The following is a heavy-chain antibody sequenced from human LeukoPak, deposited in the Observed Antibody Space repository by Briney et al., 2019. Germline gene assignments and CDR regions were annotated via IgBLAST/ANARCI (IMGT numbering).Heavy chain of an antibody. D-gene: IGHD3-10*01. Sequence: PSETLSLTCTVSGGSISSYYWSWIRQPPGKGLEWIGYIYYSGSTNYNPSLKSRVTISVDTFKNQFSLKLSSVTAADTAVYYCARRVSYYGSGSSNWFDPWGQGTLVTVSS. CDR1: GGSISSYY. CDR3: ARRVSYYGSGSSNWFDP. CDR2: IYYSGST. V-gene: IGHV4-59*08. J-gene: IGHJ5*02.